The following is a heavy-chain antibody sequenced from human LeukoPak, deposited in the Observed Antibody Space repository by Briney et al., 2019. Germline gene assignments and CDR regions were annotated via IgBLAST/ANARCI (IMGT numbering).Heavy chain of an antibody. Sequence: KPGGSLRLSCIAATSEFTLGDFPVHWVRQAPGKGLEWVAVVSNDGGRMYYADAVKGRFTISRDNAKNSLYLQMNSLRAEDTAVYYCARDLGNRIVVVITDSNYFDYWGQGTLVTVSS. V-gene: IGHV3-30-3*01. D-gene: IGHD3-22*01. CDR2: VSNDGGRM. J-gene: IGHJ4*02. CDR3: ARDLGNRIVVVITDSNYFDY. CDR1: EFTLGDFP.